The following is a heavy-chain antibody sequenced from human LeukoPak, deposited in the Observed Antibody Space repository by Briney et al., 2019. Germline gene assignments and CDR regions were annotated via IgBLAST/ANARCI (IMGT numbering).Heavy chain of an antibody. CDR1: GFTFSSYS. J-gene: IGHJ4*02. Sequence: PGGSLRLSCAASGFTFSSYSMNWVRQAPGKGLEWVSSISSSSSYIYYADSVKGRFTISRDNAKNSLYLQMNSLGAEDTAVYYCAREAGVGATYYFDYWGQGTLVTVSS. CDR2: ISSSSSYI. D-gene: IGHD1-26*01. V-gene: IGHV3-21*01. CDR3: AREAGVGATYYFDY.